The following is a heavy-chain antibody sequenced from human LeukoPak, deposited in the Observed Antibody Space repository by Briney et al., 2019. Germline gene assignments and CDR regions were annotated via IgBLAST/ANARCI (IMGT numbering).Heavy chain of an antibody. V-gene: IGHV4-59*12. Sequence: PSETLSLTCTVSGGSISSYYWSWIRQTPGKGLEWFAYIHDSGSTYNNPSLKTRLSISIDTSKNQFSLKLNSVSAADTAVYYCARVVAAAGNNWFDPWGQGTLVTVSS. J-gene: IGHJ5*02. CDR1: GGSISSYY. CDR3: ARVVAAAGNNWFDP. CDR2: IHDSGST. D-gene: IGHD6-13*01.